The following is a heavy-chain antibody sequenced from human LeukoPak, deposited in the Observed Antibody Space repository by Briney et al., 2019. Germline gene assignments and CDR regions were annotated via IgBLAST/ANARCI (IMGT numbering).Heavy chain of an antibody. CDR3: ARGSGYSVLDH. D-gene: IGHD5-18*01. J-gene: IGHJ4*02. Sequence: VGSLRLSCAASGFTFSSYWMHWVRQAPGKGLVWVSRINSDGSSTSYADSVKGRFTISRDNAKNTLYLQMNSLRAEDTAVYYCARGSGYSVLDHWGQGTLVTVSS. CDR2: INSDGSST. V-gene: IGHV3-74*01. CDR1: GFTFSSYW.